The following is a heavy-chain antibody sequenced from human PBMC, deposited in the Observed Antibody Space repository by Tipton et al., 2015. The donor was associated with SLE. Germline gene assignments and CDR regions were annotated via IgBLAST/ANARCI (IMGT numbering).Heavy chain of an antibody. CDR1: GGSFSGYY. CDR2: INHSGST. J-gene: IGHJ4*02. Sequence: TLSLTCAVYGGSFSGYYWSWIRQPPGKGLEWIGEINHSGSTNYNPSLNSRLSISVDTSKNQFSLKLNSVTAADTAVYYCARDRGSGFDYWGQGTLVTVSS. D-gene: IGHD3-10*01. CDR3: ARDRGSGFDY. V-gene: IGHV4-34*01.